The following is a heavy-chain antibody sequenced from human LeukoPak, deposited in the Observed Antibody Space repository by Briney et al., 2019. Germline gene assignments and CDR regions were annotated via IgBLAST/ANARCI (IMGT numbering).Heavy chain of an antibody. CDR1: GFTFNTYS. Sequence: GGSLRLSCAASGFTFNTYSMNWVRQAPGKGLEWISYISESSDTIYYADSVKGRFTISRDNAKNSLYLQMNSLRAEDTALYYCARRFDYWGQGTLVTVSS. CDR3: ARRFDY. CDR2: ISESSDTI. V-gene: IGHV3-48*01. J-gene: IGHJ4*02.